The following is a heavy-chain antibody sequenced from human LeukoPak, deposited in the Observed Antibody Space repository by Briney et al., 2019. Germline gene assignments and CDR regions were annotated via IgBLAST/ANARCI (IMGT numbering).Heavy chain of an antibody. CDR2: IYYSGST. J-gene: IGHJ5*02. CDR3: ARFSHDYGDYGAENWFDP. Sequence: SETLFLTCTVSGGSISSGGYYWSWIRQHPGKGLEWIGYIYYSGSTYYNPSLKSRVTISVDTSKNQFSLKLSSVTAADTAVYYCARFSHDYGDYGAENWFDPWGQGTLVTVSS. D-gene: IGHD4-17*01. V-gene: IGHV4-31*03. CDR1: GGSISSGGYY.